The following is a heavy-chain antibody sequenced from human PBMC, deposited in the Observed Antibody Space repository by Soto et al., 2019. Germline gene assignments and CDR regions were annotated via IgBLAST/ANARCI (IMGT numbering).Heavy chain of an antibody. V-gene: IGHV1-18*01. J-gene: IGHJ3*02. CDR2: ISAYNGNT. Sequence: ASVKVSCKASGYTFTSYGISWVRQAPGQGLEWMGWISAYNGNTNYAQKLQGRVTMTTDTSTSTAYMELRSLRSDDTAVYYCARIIYSGSYTDAFDIWGQGTMVTVPS. CDR3: ARIIYSGSYTDAFDI. CDR1: GYTFTSYG. D-gene: IGHD1-26*01.